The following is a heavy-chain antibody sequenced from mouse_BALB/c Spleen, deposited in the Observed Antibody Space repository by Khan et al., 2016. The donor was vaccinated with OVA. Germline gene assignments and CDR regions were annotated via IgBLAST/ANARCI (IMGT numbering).Heavy chain of an antibody. CDR2: IWSDGST. CDR3: ARQPYYHYYVLDY. Sequence: QVQLKESGPGLVAPSQSLSITCTISGFSLTNYGVHWVRQPRGKGLEWLVVIWSDGSTTYNSALKSRLSISRDNSKSQVFLKMNSLQTDDTAMYYCARQPYYHYYVLDYWGQGTSVTVSS. V-gene: IGHV2-6-1*01. J-gene: IGHJ4*01. CDR1: GFSLTNYG. D-gene: IGHD2-10*01.